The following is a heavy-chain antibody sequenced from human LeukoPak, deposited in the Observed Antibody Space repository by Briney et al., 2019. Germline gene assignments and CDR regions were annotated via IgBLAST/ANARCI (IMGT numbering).Heavy chain of an antibody. J-gene: IGHJ4*02. Sequence: GGSLRLSCAASGFTFSSYVMSWVRQAPGKGLEWVAVISYDGSNKYYADSVKGRFTISRDNSRNTLHLQMNSLRAEDTAVYSCAKASLRYFDWFSDYWGQGTLVTVSS. CDR3: AKASLRYFDWFSDY. CDR1: GFTFSSYV. D-gene: IGHD3-9*01. CDR2: ISYDGSNK. V-gene: IGHV3-30*18.